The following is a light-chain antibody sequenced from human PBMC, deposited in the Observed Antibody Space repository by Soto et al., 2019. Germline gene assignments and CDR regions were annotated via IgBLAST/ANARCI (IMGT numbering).Light chain of an antibody. J-gene: IGLJ2*01. CDR1: SSNIGAGYD. Sequence: QSVLTQPPSVSGAPVQRVTISCTGSSSNIGAGYDVHWYQQLPGTAPKLLIYGNSNRPSGVPDRFSGSKSGTSASLAITGLQAEDEADYYCQSYDSSLSSSVFGGGTKVTVL. CDR3: QSYDSSLSSSV. V-gene: IGLV1-40*01. CDR2: GNS.